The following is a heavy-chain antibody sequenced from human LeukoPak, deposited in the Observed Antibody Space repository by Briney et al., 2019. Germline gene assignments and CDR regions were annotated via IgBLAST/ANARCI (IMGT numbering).Heavy chain of an antibody. Sequence: ASVTVSCTASVYTFINHYIHWVRQAPGQGGEWMGIINPSGGRKTYAQNFQVRVTITRDTSTSTVYMELSSLRSEDTAVYYCARKRGYNYGFSFDYWGQGTLVTVSS. V-gene: IGHV1-46*01. J-gene: IGHJ4*02. CDR2: INPSGGRK. CDR1: VYTFINHY. D-gene: IGHD5-18*01. CDR3: ARKRGYNYGFSFDY.